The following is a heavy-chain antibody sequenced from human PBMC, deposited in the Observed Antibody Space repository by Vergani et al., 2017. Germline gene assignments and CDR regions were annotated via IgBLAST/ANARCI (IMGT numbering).Heavy chain of an antibody. D-gene: IGHD4-17*01. Sequence: EVQLVQSGAEVKKPGESLKISCKGSGYSFTSYWIGWVRQMPGKGLEWMGIIYPGDSDTRYSPSFPGQVTISADKSISTAYLQWSSLKASDTAMYYCARDRVDGDYGYYYYMDVWGKGTTVTVSS. CDR2: IYPGDSDT. CDR3: ARDRVDGDYGYYYYMDV. J-gene: IGHJ6*03. CDR1: GYSFTSYW. V-gene: IGHV5-51*03.